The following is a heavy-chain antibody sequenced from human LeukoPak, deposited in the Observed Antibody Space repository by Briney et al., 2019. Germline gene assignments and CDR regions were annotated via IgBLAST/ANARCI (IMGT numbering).Heavy chain of an antibody. CDR2: ISFDGSHK. J-gene: IGHJ4*02. V-gene: IGHV3-30*18. CDR1: GFTFSSYA. CDR3: AKDQGTGNMYY. Sequence: GRSLRLSCAASGFTFSSYAMHWVRQAPAKGLEWVAVISFDGSHKYYADSVKGRFTISRDDSKNTLYLQMNSLRPDDTAVYYCAKDQGTGNMYYWGQGTLVTVSS. D-gene: IGHD1-1*01.